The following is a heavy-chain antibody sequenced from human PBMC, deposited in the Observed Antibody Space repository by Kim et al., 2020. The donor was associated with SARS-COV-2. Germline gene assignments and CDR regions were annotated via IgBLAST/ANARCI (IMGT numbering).Heavy chain of an antibody. CDR1: GFVFNNYR. CDR3: ARDPCIGFNCYGSFDP. J-gene: IGHJ5*02. CDR2: IKQDGSQE. V-gene: IGHV3-7*01. D-gene: IGHD2-15*01. Sequence: GGSLRLSCVASGFVFNNYRMSWVRQAPGKGLEWVAKIKQDGSQEYYVAAVKGRFTVSRDNAKNTVYLQMNSLRAEDTATYYCARDPCIGFNCYGSFDPWGQGTLVTVSS.